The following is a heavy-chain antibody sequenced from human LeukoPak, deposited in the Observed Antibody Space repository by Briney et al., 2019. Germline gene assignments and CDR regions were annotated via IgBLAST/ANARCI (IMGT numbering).Heavy chain of an antibody. CDR2: ITSGSSYI. V-gene: IGHV3-21*01. D-gene: IGHD1-26*01. J-gene: IGHJ6*03. CDR1: GFTLRSYV. Sequence: GGSLRLSCVASGFTLRSYVMNWVRQAPGKGLEWVSSITSGSSYIYYADSVKGRFTISRDNAKNSLYLQMNSLRAEDTAVYYCARDPYSGSYGNYYYYFMDVWGKGTTVTISS. CDR3: ARDPYSGSYGNYYYYFMDV.